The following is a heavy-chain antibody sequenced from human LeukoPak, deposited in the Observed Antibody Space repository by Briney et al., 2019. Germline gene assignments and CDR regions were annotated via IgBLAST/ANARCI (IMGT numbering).Heavy chain of an antibody. CDR1: GFTFSSYD. Sequence: GGSLRLSSAASGFTFSSYDMSWVRQAPGKGLEWVSAISGSGGSTYYADSVKGRFTISRDNSKNTLYLQMNSLRAEDTAVYYCAKPERGYLLYYYMDVWGKGTTVTVSS. V-gene: IGHV3-23*01. CDR3: AKPERGYLLYYYMDV. J-gene: IGHJ6*03. D-gene: IGHD3-3*01. CDR2: ISGSGGST.